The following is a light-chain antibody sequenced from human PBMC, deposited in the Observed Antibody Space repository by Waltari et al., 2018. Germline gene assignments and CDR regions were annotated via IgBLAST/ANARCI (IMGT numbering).Light chain of an antibody. V-gene: IGKV1-NL1*01. Sequence: DIQMTQSPSSLSASVGDRVTITCRASRDITESLAWYHQKPGRAPKVLLFDASSLQIGVPSRFIGSGAGTDFTLTISSLQPEDFATYYCQHYYSTPRTFGRGTTVEIK. J-gene: IGKJ2*02. CDR2: DAS. CDR1: RDITES. CDR3: QHYYSTPRT.